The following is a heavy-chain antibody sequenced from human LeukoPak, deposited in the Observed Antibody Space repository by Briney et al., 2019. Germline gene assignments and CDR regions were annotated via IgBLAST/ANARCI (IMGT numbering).Heavy chain of an antibody. CDR1: GFTFNNFD. D-gene: IGHD1-26*01. CDR3: AKDRAKYSGSYYDVGTDAFDI. Sequence: GGSLRLSCAASGFTFNNFDMNWVRQAPGKGLEWVAFIRNDGSNKYYADSVKGRFTISRDNSKNTLYLQMNSLRAEDTAVYYCAKDRAKYSGSYYDVGTDAFDIWGQGTMVTVSS. J-gene: IGHJ3*02. V-gene: IGHV3-30*02. CDR2: IRNDGSNK.